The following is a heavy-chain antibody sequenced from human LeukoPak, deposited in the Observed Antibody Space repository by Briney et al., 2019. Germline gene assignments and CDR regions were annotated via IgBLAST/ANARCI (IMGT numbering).Heavy chain of an antibody. V-gene: IGHV4-61*01. J-gene: IGHJ4*02. CDR2: IYYSGST. CDR1: GGSISSSSYY. D-gene: IGHD3-10*01. CDR3: ARVPLMYYGLGFRPGSYFDY. Sequence: SETLSLTCTVSGGSISSSSYYWSWIRQPPGKGLEWIGYIYYSGSTNYNPSLKSRVTISVDTSKNQFSLKLSSVTAADTAVYYCARVPLMYYGLGFRPGSYFDYWGQGTLVTVSS.